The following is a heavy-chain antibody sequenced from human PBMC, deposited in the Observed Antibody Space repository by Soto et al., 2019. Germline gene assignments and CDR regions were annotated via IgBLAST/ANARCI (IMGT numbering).Heavy chain of an antibody. CDR2: IIPIFGTA. Sequence: ASVKVSCKASGGTFSSYAISWVRQAPGQGLEWMGGIIPIFGTANYAQKFQGRVTMTADESTSTAYMELSSLRSEDTAVCYCAKLLNYFVRSALPRDFNMWGQGTMITV. CDR1: GGTFSSYA. V-gene: IGHV1-69*13. CDR3: AKLLNYFVRSALPRDFNM. D-gene: IGHD3-10*02. J-gene: IGHJ3*02.